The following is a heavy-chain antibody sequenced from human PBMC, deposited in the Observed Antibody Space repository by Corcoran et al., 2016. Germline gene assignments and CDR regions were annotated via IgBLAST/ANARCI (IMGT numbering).Heavy chain of an antibody. Sequence: QVQLVQSGAEVKKPGASVKVSCKASGYTFTSYYMHWVRQAPGQGLEWMGIINPSGGSTSYAQKFQGRVTMTRDTSTSTVYMELSSLRSGDTAVYYCARGGGDCSCGSCYPVVQLGMDVWGQGTTVTVSS. J-gene: IGHJ6*02. CDR2: INPSGGST. D-gene: IGHD2-15*01. CDR3: ARGGGDCSCGSCYPVVQLGMDV. V-gene: IGHV1-46*01. CDR1: GYTFTSYY.